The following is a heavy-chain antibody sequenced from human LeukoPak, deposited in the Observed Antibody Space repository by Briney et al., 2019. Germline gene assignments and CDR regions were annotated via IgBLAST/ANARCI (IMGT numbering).Heavy chain of an antibody. CDR1: GGSISSGDYY. V-gene: IGHV4-30-4*01. D-gene: IGHD3-10*01. Sequence: SETLSLTCTVSGGSISSGDYYWSWIRQPPGKGLEWIGYIYYSGSTYYNPSLKSRVTISVDTSKNQFSLKLSSVTAADTAVYYCARAYFGVGNYYGSGSYYEYWGQGTLVTVSS. CDR2: IYYSGST. J-gene: IGHJ4*02. CDR3: ARAYFGVGNYYGSGSYYEY.